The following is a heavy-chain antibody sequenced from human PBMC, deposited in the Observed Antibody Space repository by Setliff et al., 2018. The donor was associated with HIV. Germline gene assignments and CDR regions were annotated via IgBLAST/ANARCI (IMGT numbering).Heavy chain of an antibody. V-gene: IGHV4-34*01. CDR3: ARGWVRGPIISPGTYFSYGLDV. CDR1: GGSLTGYF. CDR2: VNRDGGA. J-gene: IGHJ6*02. D-gene: IGHD3-10*01. Sequence: SETLSLTCAVYGGSLTGYFWTWIRQSPGKGLEWVGQVNRDGGAHYNPPLRSRVTISVDTSKNQFSLKLTSMTAADTAVYYCARGWVRGPIISPGTYFSYGLDVWGQGTPVTAP.